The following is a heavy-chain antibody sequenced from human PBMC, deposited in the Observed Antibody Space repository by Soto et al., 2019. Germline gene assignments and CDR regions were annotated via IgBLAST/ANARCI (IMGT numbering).Heavy chain of an antibody. Sequence: LGESLKISCKGSGYSFTSYWIGWVRQMPGKGLEWMGIIYPGDSDTRYSPSFQGQVTISADKSISTAYLQWSSLKASDTAMYYCERPFCCSDTSCFSFDYCGQRNLLPVSA. CDR1: GYSFTSYW. D-gene: IGHD2-15*01. V-gene: IGHV5-51*01. CDR2: IYPGDSDT. CDR3: ERPFCCSDTSCFSFDY. J-gene: IGHJ4*02.